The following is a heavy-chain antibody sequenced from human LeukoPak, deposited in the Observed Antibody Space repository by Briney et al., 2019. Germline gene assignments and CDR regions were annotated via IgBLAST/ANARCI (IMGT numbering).Heavy chain of an antibody. J-gene: IGHJ4*02. CDR1: GYTFTSYA. D-gene: IGHD5-12*01. CDR3: ARPGQYSGYDK. Sequence: GASVKVSCKASGYTFTSYAISWVRQAPGKGLEWMGGIIPIFGTANYAQKFQGRVTITADESTSTAYMELSSLRSEDTAVYYCARPGQYSGYDKWGQGTLVTVSS. CDR2: IIPIFGTA. V-gene: IGHV1-69*13.